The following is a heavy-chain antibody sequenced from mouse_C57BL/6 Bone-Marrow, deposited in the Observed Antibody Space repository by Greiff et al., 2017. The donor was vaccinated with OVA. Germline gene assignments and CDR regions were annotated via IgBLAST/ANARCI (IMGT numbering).Heavy chain of an antibody. V-gene: IGHV1-81*01. CDR3: AREGYDGRGFAY. CDR2: IYPRSGNT. CDR1: GYTFTSYG. Sequence: QVQLQQSGAELASPGASVKLSCKASGYTFTSYGISWVKQRTGQGLEWIGEIYPRSGNTYYNEKFKGKATLTADKSSSTAYMELRSLTSEDSAVYFCAREGYDGRGFAYWGQGTLVTVSA. D-gene: IGHD2-3*01. J-gene: IGHJ3*01.